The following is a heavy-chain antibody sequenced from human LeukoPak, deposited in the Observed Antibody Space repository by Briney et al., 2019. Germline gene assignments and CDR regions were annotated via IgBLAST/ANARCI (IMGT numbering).Heavy chain of an antibody. CDR3: ARGLSQGYCSGGSCYSEDYFDY. CDR2: IYHSGST. V-gene: IGHV4-30-2*01. Sequence: PSETLSLTCTVSGGSISSSSYYWSWIRQPPGKGLEWIGYIYHSGSTYYNPSLKSRVTISVDRSKNQFSLKLSSVTAADTAVYYCARGLSQGYCSGGSCYSEDYFDYWGQGTLVTVSS. CDR1: GGSISSSSYY. D-gene: IGHD2-15*01. J-gene: IGHJ4*02.